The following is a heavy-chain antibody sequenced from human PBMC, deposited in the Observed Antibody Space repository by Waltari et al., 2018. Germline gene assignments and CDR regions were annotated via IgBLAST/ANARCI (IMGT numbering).Heavy chain of an antibody. J-gene: IGHJ4*02. V-gene: IGHV4-4*02. CDR2: ISRAGRN. Sequence: QVQLQESGPGLVKPSETLSLTCAVSGASVNSDNWWSWVRQSPGAGLEWIGEISRAGRNNYDPSLQSRVTISIDTSRNHLSLKVTSVTAADTAFYYCARHTAVPYTRGFDYWGQGLLVIVSS. CDR1: GASVNSDNW. D-gene: IGHD3-16*01. CDR3: ARHTAVPYTRGFDY.